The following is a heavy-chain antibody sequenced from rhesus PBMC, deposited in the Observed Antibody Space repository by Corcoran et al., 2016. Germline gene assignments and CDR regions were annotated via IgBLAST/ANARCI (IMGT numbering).Heavy chain of an antibody. CDR2: SGVDGDST. CDR3: ARDSYDSGFEV. CDR1: GSFLISGYA. V-gene: IGHV4-127*01. J-gene: IGHJ2*01. Sequence: QVHLQESGPGLLKPSESLSLTCAVSGSFLISGYAWTWFRQPPGKGLEGIGNSGVDGDSTDHDPSLKSRITISKDTSNNQFSLRLSSVTAADTAVYYCARDSYDSGFEVWGPGTPITISA. D-gene: IGHD3-28*01.